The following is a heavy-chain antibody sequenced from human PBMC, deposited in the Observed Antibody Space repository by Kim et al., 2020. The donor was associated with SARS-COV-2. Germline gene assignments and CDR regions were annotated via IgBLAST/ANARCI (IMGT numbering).Heavy chain of an antibody. J-gene: IGHJ1*01. CDR2: INFSGRA. CDR3: ARGHSLGFATDATQLAEYFHP. V-gene: IGHV4-34*01. D-gene: IGHD2-2*01. CDR1: GESFNKYY. Sequence: SETLSLTCGVSGESFNKYYWTWIRQPPGEGLEWVGEINFSGRANYNPSLKSRVSMSIDSSKNQFSLNLTSVTAADTAVYYCARGHSLGFATDATQLAEYFHPWGQGTLVTVSS.